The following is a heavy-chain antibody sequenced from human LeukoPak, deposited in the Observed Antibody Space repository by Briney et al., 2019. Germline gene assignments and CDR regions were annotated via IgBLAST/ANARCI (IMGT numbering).Heavy chain of an antibody. D-gene: IGHD1-14*01. CDR3: ARDGPTSPAYYADY. V-gene: IGHV3-30*03. CDR2: MSYEGSNK. Sequence: GGSLRLSCAASGFSFSTYGMHWVRQAPGKGLEWVAFMSYEGSNKYYADSVKGRFTFSRDNSKNTLYLQMNSLRAEDMAVYYCARDGPTSPAYYADYWGQGTLVTVSS. J-gene: IGHJ4*02. CDR1: GFSFSTYG.